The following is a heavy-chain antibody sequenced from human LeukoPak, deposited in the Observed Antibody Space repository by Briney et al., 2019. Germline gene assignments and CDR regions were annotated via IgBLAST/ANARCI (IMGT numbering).Heavy chain of an antibody. CDR3: AKGLPTGDYYAFDI. V-gene: IGHV3-30*02. D-gene: IGHD4-17*01. CDR1: GFTFSSYG. Sequence: PGGSLRLSCAASGFTFSSYGMHWARQAPGKGLEWVAFIRYDGSNKYYADSVKGRFTISRDNSKNTPYLQMNSLRAEDTAVYYCAKGLPTGDYYAFDIWGQGTMVTVSS. CDR2: IRYDGSNK. J-gene: IGHJ3*02.